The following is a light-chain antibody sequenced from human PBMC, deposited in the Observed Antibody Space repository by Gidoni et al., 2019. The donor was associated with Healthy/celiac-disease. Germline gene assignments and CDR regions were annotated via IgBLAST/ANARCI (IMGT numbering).Light chain of an antibody. Sequence: DIQMTQSPSSLSASVGDRVTITCRASQGISNSLAWYQQKPGKATKLLLYAASTLQSGVPSRFSGSGSGTDFTIIISSLQHEDVATYYCQYYSTAQRTFGQGTKVEIK. V-gene: IGKV1-27*01. CDR3: QYYSTAQRT. CDR2: AAS. J-gene: IGKJ1*01. CDR1: QGISNS.